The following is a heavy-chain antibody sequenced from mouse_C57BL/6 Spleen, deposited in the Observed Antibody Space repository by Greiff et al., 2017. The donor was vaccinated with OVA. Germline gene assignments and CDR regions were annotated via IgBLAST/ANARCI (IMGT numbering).Heavy chain of an antibody. CDR1: GISITTGNYR. Sequence: EVKLQESGPGLVKPSQTVFLTCTVTGISITTGNYRWSWIRQFPGNKLEWIGYIYYSGTITYNPSLTSRTTITRDTPKNQFFLEMNSLTAEDTATYYCARAYSHYPYWYFDVWGTVTTVTVSS. CDR2: IYYSGTI. J-gene: IGHJ1*03. CDR3: ARAYSHYPYWYFDV. V-gene: IGHV3-5*01. D-gene: IGHD2-5*01.